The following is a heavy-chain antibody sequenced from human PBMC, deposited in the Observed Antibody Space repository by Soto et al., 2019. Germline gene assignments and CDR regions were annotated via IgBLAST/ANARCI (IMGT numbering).Heavy chain of an antibody. V-gene: IGHV5-51*01. CDR3: ASLSTRHRYGDYYYGMDV. CDR2: IYPGDSDT. J-gene: IGHJ6*02. Sequence: GESLKISCKGSGYSFTSYWIGWVRQMPGKGLEWMGIIYPGDSDTRYSPSFQGQVTTSADKSISTAYLQWSSLKASDTAMYYCASLSTRHRYGDYYYGMDVWGQGTTVTVSS. CDR1: GYSFTSYW. D-gene: IGHD1-1*01.